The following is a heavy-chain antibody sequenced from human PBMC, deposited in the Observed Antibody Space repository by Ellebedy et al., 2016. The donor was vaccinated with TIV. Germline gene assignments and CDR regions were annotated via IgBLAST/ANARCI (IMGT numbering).Heavy chain of an antibody. D-gene: IGHD3/OR15-3a*01. Sequence: PETLSLTCTVSGGSISGTSYYWGWIRQPPGKGLEWIGTIFDTGSTYYNPSLKSRVIISVDTSRNQFSLKLSSVTAADTAVYYCARSLLIFSFDKCYFDLWGRGSLVTVSS. CDR2: IFDTGST. V-gene: IGHV4-39*01. J-gene: IGHJ2*01. CDR3: ARSLLIFSFDKCYFDL. CDR1: GGSISGTSYY.